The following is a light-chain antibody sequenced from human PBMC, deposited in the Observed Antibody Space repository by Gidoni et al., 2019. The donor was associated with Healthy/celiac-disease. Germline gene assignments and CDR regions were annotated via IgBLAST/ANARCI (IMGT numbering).Light chain of an antibody. CDR2: KSS. Sequence: DIQMTQSPSTLSASVGDRVTITCRASQSISSWLAWYQKKPGKATKLLIYKSSSLESGVPSRFSGSGSGTEFTLTISSLQPDDFATYYCQQYNSYLYTFGQGTKLEIK. CDR1: QSISSW. V-gene: IGKV1-5*03. J-gene: IGKJ2*01. CDR3: QQYNSYLYT.